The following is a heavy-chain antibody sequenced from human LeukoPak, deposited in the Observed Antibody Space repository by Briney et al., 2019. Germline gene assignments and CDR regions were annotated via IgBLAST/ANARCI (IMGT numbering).Heavy chain of an antibody. Sequence: VASVKVSCKASGYPFVSYYIHWARQAPGQGLEWMGIINPSLGTTTYAQKFQGRVTMTTDTSTSTAYMELSSLRSEDTAVFYCARTEMATILDFDYWGQGTLVTVSS. V-gene: IGHV1-46*01. J-gene: IGHJ4*02. CDR2: INPSLGTT. CDR1: GYPFVSYY. D-gene: IGHD5-24*01. CDR3: ARTEMATILDFDY.